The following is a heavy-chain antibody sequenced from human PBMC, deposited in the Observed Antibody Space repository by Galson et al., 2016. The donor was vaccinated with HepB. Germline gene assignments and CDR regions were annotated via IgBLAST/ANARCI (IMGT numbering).Heavy chain of an antibody. CDR1: GFTFSSSE. D-gene: IGHD2-15*01. J-gene: IGHJ4*02. Sequence: SLRLSCAASGFTFSSSEMNWPRQAPGKGLEWVSYITCSSDFIKYADSVKGRFTVSRDNAKNSVYLHMNSLRDEDTAVYFCARNMLRAAYFDYWSQGTLVTVSS. V-gene: IGHV3-48*02. CDR2: ITCSSDFI. CDR3: ARNMLRAAYFDY.